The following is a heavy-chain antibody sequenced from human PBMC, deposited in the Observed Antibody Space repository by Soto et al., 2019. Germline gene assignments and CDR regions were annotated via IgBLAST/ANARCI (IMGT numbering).Heavy chain of an antibody. CDR3: ARVWFGESSWFDP. Sequence: QLQLQESGSGLVKPSQTLSLNCTVSGGSITIGGYCWSWIRQPPGQGLEWIGYICHSGNTYYNPSLKSRVTTSLDRSKNQFSLNLSSVTAADTAVYYCARVWFGESSWFDPWGQGTLVTVSS. CDR1: GGSITIGGYC. CDR2: ICHSGNT. J-gene: IGHJ5*02. D-gene: IGHD3-10*01. V-gene: IGHV4-30-2*01.